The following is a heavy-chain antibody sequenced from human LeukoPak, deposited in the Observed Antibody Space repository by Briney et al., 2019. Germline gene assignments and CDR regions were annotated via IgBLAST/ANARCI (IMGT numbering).Heavy chain of an antibody. CDR3: AREREGYYYYYMDV. Sequence: ASVKVSCKASGYTFTGYYMHWVRQAPGQGLEWMGWINPNSGGTNYAQKFQGRVTMTRDTPISTAYMELSRLRSDDTAVYYCAREREGYYYYYMDVWGKGTTVTVSS. J-gene: IGHJ6*03. CDR1: GYTFTGYY. V-gene: IGHV1-2*02. CDR2: INPNSGGT.